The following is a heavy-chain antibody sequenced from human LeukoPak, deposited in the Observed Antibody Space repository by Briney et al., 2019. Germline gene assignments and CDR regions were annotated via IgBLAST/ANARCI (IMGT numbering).Heavy chain of an antibody. CDR1: GGSISSYY. Sequence: SETLSLTCTVSGGSISSYYWTWIRQPPGKGLEWIGYIYYSGSTNYNPSLKSRVTISIDTSKNQFSLRLSSVTAADTAVYYCARSPVVVVAATRLRRWFDPWGQGTLVTVSS. D-gene: IGHD2-15*01. CDR3: ARSPVVVVAATRLRRWFDP. V-gene: IGHV4-59*01. CDR2: IYYSGST. J-gene: IGHJ5*02.